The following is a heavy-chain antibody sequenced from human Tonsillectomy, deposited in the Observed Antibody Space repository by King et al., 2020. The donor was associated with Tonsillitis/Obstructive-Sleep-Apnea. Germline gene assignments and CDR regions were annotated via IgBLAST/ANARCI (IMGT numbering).Heavy chain of an antibody. CDR1: GFTFSSYS. V-gene: IGHV3-21*01. CDR3: ARDRGDSYDSSGYYYT. Sequence: VQLVESGGGLVKPGGSLRLSCAASGFTFSSYSMNWVRQAPGKGLEWVSSISSSSSYIYYADSVKGRFTISRDNAKNSLYLQMNSLRAEDTAVYYCARDRGDSYDSSGYYYTWGQGTLVTVSS. CDR2: ISSSSSYI. J-gene: IGHJ5*02. D-gene: IGHD3-22*01.